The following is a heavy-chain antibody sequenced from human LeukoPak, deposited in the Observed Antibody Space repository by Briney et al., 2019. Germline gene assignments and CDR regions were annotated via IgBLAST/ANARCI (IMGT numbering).Heavy chain of an antibody. CDR3: ARRRKDLNWFDP. V-gene: IGHV4-39*01. J-gene: IGHJ5*02. CDR1: GGSISSSSYY. CDR2: IYYSGRT. Sequence: PSETLSLTCTVSGGSISSSSYYWGWIRQPPGKGLEWIGSIYYSGRTFYNPSLRSRVTISVDMSKNQFSLNLSSVTAADTAVYYCARRRKDLNWFDPWGQGTLVTVSS.